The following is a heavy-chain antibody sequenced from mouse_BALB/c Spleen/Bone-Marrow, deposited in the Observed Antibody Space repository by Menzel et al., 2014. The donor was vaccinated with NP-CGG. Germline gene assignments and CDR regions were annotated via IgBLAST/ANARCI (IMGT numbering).Heavy chain of an antibody. CDR2: ISSGGSYT. Sequence: EVKLVESGGDLVKPGGSLKLSCAASGFTFSSYGMSWVRQTPDKRLEWVATISSGGSYTYYPDSVKGRLTISRDNAKNTLYLQRSSLKSEDTAMYYCARQTYYDYDGYFDYWGQGTTLTVSS. J-gene: IGHJ2*01. V-gene: IGHV5-6*01. D-gene: IGHD2-4*01. CDR1: GFTFSSYG. CDR3: ARQTYYDYDGYFDY.